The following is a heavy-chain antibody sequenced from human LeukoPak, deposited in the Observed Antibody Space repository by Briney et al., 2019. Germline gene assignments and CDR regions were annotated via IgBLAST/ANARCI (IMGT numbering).Heavy chain of an antibody. CDR2: ISRDSKRI. CDR3: VREDYHDSNAYPSRGFDY. J-gene: IGHJ4*02. V-gene: IGHV3-48*01. Sequence: PGGSLRLSCAASGFTFSIYSMNWVRQAPGKGLEWVSYISRDSKRIYEADSARGRFTISRDNARNSLFLQMNSLRVEDTAIYYCVREDYHDSNAYPSRGFDYWGQGTLVTVSS. D-gene: IGHD3-16*01. CDR1: GFTFSIYS.